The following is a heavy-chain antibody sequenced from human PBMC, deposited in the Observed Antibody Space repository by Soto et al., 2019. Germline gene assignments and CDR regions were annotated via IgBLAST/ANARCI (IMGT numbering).Heavy chain of an antibody. D-gene: IGHD4-17*01. CDR3: ASNRGHYGDYGYYYYGMAV. Sequence: QVQLQESGPGLVKPSETLSLTCTVSGGSISSYYWSWIRQPAGKGLEWIGRIYTSGSTNYNPSLKSRVTMSVDTSKNQFSLKLSSVTAADTAVYYCASNRGHYGDYGYYYYGMAVWGQGTTVTVSS. J-gene: IGHJ6*02. V-gene: IGHV4-4*07. CDR2: IYTSGST. CDR1: GGSISSYY.